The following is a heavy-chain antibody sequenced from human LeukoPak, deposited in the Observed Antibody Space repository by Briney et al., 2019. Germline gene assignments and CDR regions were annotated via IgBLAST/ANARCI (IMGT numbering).Heavy chain of an antibody. CDR3: ARRVWATTISRDAFDI. CDR1: GYSISSGYY. J-gene: IGHJ3*02. CDR2: IHYSGST. D-gene: IGHD1-26*01. Sequence: PSETLPLTCTVSGYSISSGYYWGWIRQPPGKGLEWIGHIHYSGSTNYNPSLKSRVTVSVDTSKNEFSLKLSSVTAADTAVYYCARRVWATTISRDAFDIWGQGTMVTVSS. V-gene: IGHV4-61*01.